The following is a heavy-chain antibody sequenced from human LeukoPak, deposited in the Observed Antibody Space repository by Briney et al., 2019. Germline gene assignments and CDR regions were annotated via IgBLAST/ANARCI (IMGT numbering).Heavy chain of an antibody. CDR1: GGSISSYY. V-gene: IGHV4-59*01. D-gene: IGHD2-2*01. CDR2: IYYSGST. J-gene: IGHJ4*02. Sequence: SETLSLTCTASGGSISSYYWSWIRQPPGKGLEWIGYIYYSGSTNYNPSLKSRVTISVDTSKNQFSLKLSSVTAADTAVYYCAREDCSSTICYCLNWGQGTLVTVSS. CDR3: AREDCSSTICYCLN.